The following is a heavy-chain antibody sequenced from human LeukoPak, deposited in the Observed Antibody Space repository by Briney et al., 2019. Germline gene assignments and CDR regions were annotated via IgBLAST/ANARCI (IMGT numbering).Heavy chain of an antibody. CDR1: GASISDSDFF. V-gene: IGHV4-39*02. J-gene: IGHJ6*02. Sequence: SETLSLTCTVSGASISDSDFFWAWVRQPPGKGLEWIGNIYYSGTTYYNPSLKSRVSVSMDTSKNQFSLKLSSVTAADTAVYYCARDLKEVLLWFGEGNYGMDVWGQGTTVTVSS. D-gene: IGHD3-10*01. CDR3: ARDLKEVLLWFGEGNYGMDV. CDR2: IYYSGTT.